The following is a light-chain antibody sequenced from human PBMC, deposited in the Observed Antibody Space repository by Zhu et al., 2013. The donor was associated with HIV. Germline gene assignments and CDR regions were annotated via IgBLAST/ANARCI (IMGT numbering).Light chain of an antibody. CDR3: QQATNFPRT. CDR1: QDVRSA. Sequence: DIQMTQSPSSVSASVGDRVIITCRASQDVRSALGWYQQKPGRAPTLLIYTTSNLFLGVPSRFSASVSGTDFTLIISDLQPEDSATYYCQQATNFPRTFGLGTKVEV. J-gene: IGKJ1*01. V-gene: IGKV1-12*01. CDR2: TTS.